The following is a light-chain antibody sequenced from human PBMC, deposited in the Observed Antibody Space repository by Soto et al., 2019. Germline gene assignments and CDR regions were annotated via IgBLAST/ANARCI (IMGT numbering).Light chain of an antibody. CDR3: QQYYTTPQT. J-gene: IGKJ1*01. CDR1: QSVLYTSNNKNY. Sequence: DIVMTQSPDSLAVSLGERATIHCQSSQSVLYTSNNKNYLAWYQQKPGQPPKLLIYWASTRESGVPDRFSGSGSGPDFTLTISSLQAEDVALYYCQQYYTTPQTYGQGTKVDIK. V-gene: IGKV4-1*01. CDR2: WAS.